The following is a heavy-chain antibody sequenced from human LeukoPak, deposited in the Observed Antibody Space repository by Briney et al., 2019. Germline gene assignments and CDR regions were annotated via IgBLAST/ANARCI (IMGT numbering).Heavy chain of an antibody. V-gene: IGHV1-46*01. J-gene: IGHJ4*02. CDR3: AREPARRGFDY. CDR1: GYTFTSYY. Sequence: GASVKVSCKASGYTFTSYYMHGVRQAPGQGLEGMGIINPSGGSTSYPQKFQGRVTMTRHMSTSTVYMELRSLRSEDTAVYYCAREPARRGFDYWGQGTLVTVSS. D-gene: IGHD6-6*01. CDR2: INPSGGST.